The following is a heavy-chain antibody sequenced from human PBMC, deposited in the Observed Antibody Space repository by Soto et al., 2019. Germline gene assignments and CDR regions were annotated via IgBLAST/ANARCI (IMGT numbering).Heavy chain of an antibody. CDR3: ARDWWGANNNWNWYYGMDV. V-gene: IGHV1-69*13. D-gene: IGHD1-20*01. Sequence: SVKVSCKASGGTFSSYAISWVRQAPGQGLEWMGGIIPIFGTANYAQKFQGRVTITADESTSTAYMELSSLRSEDTAVYYCARDWWGANNNWNWYYGMDVWGQGTTVTVSS. CDR1: GGTFSSYA. CDR2: IIPIFGTA. J-gene: IGHJ6*02.